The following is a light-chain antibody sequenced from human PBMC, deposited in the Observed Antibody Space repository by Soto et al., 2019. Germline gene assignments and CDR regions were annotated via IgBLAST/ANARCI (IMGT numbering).Light chain of an antibody. CDR1: QSLSHN. Sequence: EVVLTQSPATLSVSPGERASLSCRASQSLSHNLAWYQHQPGQAPRLLIYGASTRVTGIPARFSGSGSGKDFTLTISSLQSEDSAVYYCQHYDNSPHTFGQGTKVEIK. V-gene: IGKV3-15*01. CDR2: GAS. CDR3: QHYDNSPHT. J-gene: IGKJ2*01.